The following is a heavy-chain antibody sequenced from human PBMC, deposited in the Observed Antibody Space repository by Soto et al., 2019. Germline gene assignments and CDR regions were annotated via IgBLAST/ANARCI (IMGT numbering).Heavy chain of an antibody. CDR1: GYTFTTFW. D-gene: IGHD3-16*01. CDR2: IDPRDSSV. Sequence: GESLKISCTGFGYTFTTFWISWVRQMPGKGLEWMGRIDPRDSSVTYSPSFEGHVTISADKSISTAYLQWGSLKASDTAMYYCVRPNFGALTHFDFWGQGTLVTVSS. J-gene: IGHJ4*02. V-gene: IGHV5-10-1*01. CDR3: VRPNFGALTHFDF.